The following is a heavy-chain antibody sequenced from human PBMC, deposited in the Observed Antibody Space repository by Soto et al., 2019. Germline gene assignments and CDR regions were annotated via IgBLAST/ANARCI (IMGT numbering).Heavy chain of an antibody. CDR3: ARDYYGSGSYYRFDP. CDR2: ISAYNGNT. CDR1: GYTFTSYG. Sequence: ASVKVSCKVSGYTFTSYGISWVRQAPGQGLEWMGWISAYNGNTNYAQKLQGRVTMTTDTSTSTAYMELRSLRSDDTAVYYCARDYYGSGSYYRFDPWGQGTLVTVSS. D-gene: IGHD3-10*01. V-gene: IGHV1-18*01. J-gene: IGHJ5*02.